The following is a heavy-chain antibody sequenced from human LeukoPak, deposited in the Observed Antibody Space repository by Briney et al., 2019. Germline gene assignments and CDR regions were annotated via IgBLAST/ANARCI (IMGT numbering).Heavy chain of an antibody. CDR2: IRYDGSNK. J-gene: IGHJ5*02. CDR3: AKDRHKESSGSTLNWFDP. V-gene: IGHV3-30*02. CDR1: GFTFSSYG. Sequence: GGSLRLSCAASGFTFSSYGMHWVHQAPGKVLEWVAFIRYDGSNKYYADSVKGRFTISRDNAKNSLYLQMNSLRAEDTAIYYCAKDRHKESSGSTLNWFDPWGQGTLVTVSS. D-gene: IGHD3-22*01.